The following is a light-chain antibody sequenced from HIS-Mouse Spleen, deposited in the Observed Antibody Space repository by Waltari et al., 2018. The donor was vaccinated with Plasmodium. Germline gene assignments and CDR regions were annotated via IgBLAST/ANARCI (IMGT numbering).Light chain of an antibody. V-gene: IGKV1-39*01. Sequence: DIQMTQSPSSLSASVGDRVTITCRASQSISSYLNWYQQKPGKATKLLIYAASSLQSWVQSRFSGTGSGTDFTLTISSLQPEDFATYFCQQSYSTWTFGQGTKVEIK. CDR1: QSISSY. J-gene: IGKJ1*01. CDR3: QQSYSTWT. CDR2: AAS.